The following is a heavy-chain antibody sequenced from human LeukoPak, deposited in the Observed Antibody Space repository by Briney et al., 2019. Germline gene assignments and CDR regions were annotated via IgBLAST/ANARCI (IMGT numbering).Heavy chain of an antibody. CDR2: ISYDGSNK. CDR3: AKPSATSTLQHYFDS. CDR1: GFTFSSYG. J-gene: IGHJ4*02. D-gene: IGHD2-15*01. Sequence: GGSLTYFCAASGFTFSSYGMHWVRQAPGKGLEWVAVISYDGSNKYYADSVKGRFTISRDNSKNTLYLQMNSLRAEDTAVYYCAKPSATSTLQHYFDSWGQGTLVTVSS. V-gene: IGHV3-30*18.